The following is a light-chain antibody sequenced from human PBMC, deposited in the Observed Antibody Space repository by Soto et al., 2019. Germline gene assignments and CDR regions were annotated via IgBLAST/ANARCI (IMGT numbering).Light chain of an antibody. CDR2: KAS. Sequence: DIQMTQSPSTLSASVGDRVTITCRASQSISSWLAWYQQKPGKAPKLLIYKASSLESGVPSRFSGSGSGTEFTPTISSLQPDDFATYYCQQYNSYSQWTFGQGTKVEIK. V-gene: IGKV1-5*03. CDR1: QSISSW. CDR3: QQYNSYSQWT. J-gene: IGKJ1*01.